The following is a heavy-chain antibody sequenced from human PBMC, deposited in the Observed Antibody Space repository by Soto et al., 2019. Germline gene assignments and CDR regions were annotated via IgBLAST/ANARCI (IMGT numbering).Heavy chain of an antibody. D-gene: IGHD3-10*01. CDR1: GDTFSSYT. J-gene: IGHJ4*02. CDR2: VIPMLIMS. CDR3: ARSYGSGSRAFYY. V-gene: IGHV1-69*02. Sequence: QVHLVQSGAEVKKPGSSVKVSCKASGDTFSSYTINWVRQAPGLGLEWMGRVIPMLIMSNYALKFQGRVTMTADRSTNTAYMGLSSLRSEDTATYYCARSYGSGSRAFYYLGQGALVTFSS.